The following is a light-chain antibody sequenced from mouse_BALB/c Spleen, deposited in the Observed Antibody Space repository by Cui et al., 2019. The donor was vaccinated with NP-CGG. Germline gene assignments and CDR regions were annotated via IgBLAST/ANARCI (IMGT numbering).Light chain of an antibody. CDR3: ALWYSNHWV. V-gene: IGLV1*01. CDR2: GTN. J-gene: IGLJ1*01. CDR1: TGAVTTSNY. Sequence: IVTQECGHTTSPGETVTVTCRSSTGAVTTSNYANWVQEKPDHLFTGLIGGTNNRAPGVPARFSGSLMGDKAALTITGAQTEDEAIYFCALWYSNHWVFGGGTKLTVL.